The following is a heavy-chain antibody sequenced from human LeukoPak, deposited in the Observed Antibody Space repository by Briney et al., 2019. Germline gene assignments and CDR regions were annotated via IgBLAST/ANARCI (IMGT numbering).Heavy chain of an antibody. D-gene: IGHD2-2*01. V-gene: IGHV4-59*01. Sequence: PETLSLTCTVSGGSISNYYWSWIRQPPGKGLEWIGYIYYSGSTNYNPSLKSRVTISVDTSKNQFSLKLSSVTAADTAVYYCARGRSSTSLNYYYYYMDVWGKGTTVTVSS. CDR2: IYYSGST. CDR1: GGSISNYY. J-gene: IGHJ6*03. CDR3: ARGRSSTSLNYYYYYMDV.